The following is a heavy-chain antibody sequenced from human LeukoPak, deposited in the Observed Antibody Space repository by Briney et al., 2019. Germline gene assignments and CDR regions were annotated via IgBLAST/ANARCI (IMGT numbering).Heavy chain of an antibody. CDR1: GVSIGSHY. V-gene: IGHV4-59*11. CDR2: VYNSRTT. CDR3: ARDAY. Sequence: SETLSLTCTVSGVSIGSHYWSWIRQSPGKGLEWIGCVYNSRTTVYNPSLTGRATISVDTSKNQYSLNLRSVTAADAAVYYCARDAYWGQGILVTVSS. J-gene: IGHJ4*02.